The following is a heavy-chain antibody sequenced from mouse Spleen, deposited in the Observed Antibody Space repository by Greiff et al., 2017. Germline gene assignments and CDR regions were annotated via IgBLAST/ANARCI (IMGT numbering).Heavy chain of an antibody. CDR1: GFNIKNTY. V-gene: IGHV14-3*01. Sequence: VQLQQSVAELVRPGASVKLSCTASGFNIKNTYMHWVKQRPEQGLEWIGRIDPANGNTKYAPKFQGKATIPADSSSNTAYLQLRSLTSEDTAIYYCASDDGYYVAWCAYWGQGTLVTVSA. J-gene: IGHJ3*01. CDR3: ASDDGYYVAWCAY. CDR2: IDPANGNT. D-gene: IGHD2-3*01.